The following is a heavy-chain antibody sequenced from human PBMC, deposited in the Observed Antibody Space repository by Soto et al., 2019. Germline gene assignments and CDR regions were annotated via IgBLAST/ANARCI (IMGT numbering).Heavy chain of an antibody. Sequence: GGSLRLSCAASGFTFSSYGMHWVRQAPGKGLEWVAVISYDGSNKYYADSVKGRFTISRDNSKNTLYLQMNSLRAEDTAVYYCAKDSGDSSGYYSPGIDYWGQGT. CDR3: AKDSGDSSGYYSPGIDY. CDR1: GFTFSSYG. V-gene: IGHV3-30*18. J-gene: IGHJ4*02. CDR2: ISYDGSNK. D-gene: IGHD3-22*01.